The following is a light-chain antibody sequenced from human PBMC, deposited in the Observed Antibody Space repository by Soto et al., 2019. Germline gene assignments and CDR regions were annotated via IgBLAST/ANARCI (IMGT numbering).Light chain of an antibody. CDR1: SSNIGAGYD. V-gene: IGLV1-40*01. Sequence: QSVLTQPPSLSGAPGQRVTISCTGSSSNIGAGYDVHWYLHLPGTAPKLLIFGNSHRPSGVPDRFSASKSGTSASLAITGLQAEDEADYYCQSYDNTLSGVVFGGGTKLTVL. J-gene: IGLJ2*01. CDR3: QSYDNTLSGVV. CDR2: GNS.